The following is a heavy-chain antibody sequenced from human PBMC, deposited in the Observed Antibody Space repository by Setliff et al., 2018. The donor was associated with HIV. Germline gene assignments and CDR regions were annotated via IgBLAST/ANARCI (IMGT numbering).Heavy chain of an antibody. D-gene: IGHD2-15*01. V-gene: IGHV4-39*01. CDR3: ARQELAIVVVAAASRSAFDL. J-gene: IGHJ3*01. Sequence: SETLSLTCTVSGGSISSRNYYWGWSRQPPGEGLEWIASIYYGGTTHYNPSLKSRVTAAIDTSKNQFSLKLSSVTASDTAVYYCARQELAIVVVAAASRSAFDLWGQGTMVTVSS. CDR2: IYYGGTT. CDR1: GGSISSRNYY.